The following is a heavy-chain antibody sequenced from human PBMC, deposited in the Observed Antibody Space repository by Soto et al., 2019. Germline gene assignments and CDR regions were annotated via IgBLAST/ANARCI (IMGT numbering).Heavy chain of an antibody. Sequence: QVQLVESGGGVVQPGRSLRLSCAASGFTFSSYGMHWVRQAPGKGLEWVAVIWYDGSNKYYADSVKGRFTISRDNSKNTLYLQMNSLRAEDTAVYYCASSDGDYYYYGMDVWGQGTTVTVSS. CDR2: IWYDGSNK. CDR3: ASSDGDYYYYGMDV. CDR1: GFTFSSYG. D-gene: IGHD4-17*01. J-gene: IGHJ6*02. V-gene: IGHV3-33*01.